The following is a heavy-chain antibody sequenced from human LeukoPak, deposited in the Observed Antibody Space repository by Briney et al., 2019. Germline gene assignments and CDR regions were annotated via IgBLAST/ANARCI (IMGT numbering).Heavy chain of an antibody. D-gene: IGHD4/OR15-4a*01. Sequence: GGSLRLSCGASGFTFSIYAMSWVRQAPGKGLEWVSFIYSGTTHYSDSVKGRFTISRDNSKNTLYLQMNSLRAEDTAVYYCARRAGAYSHPYDYWGQGTLVTVSS. V-gene: IGHV3-53*01. J-gene: IGHJ4*02. CDR1: GFTFSIYA. CDR3: ARRAGAYSHPYDY. CDR2: IYSGTT.